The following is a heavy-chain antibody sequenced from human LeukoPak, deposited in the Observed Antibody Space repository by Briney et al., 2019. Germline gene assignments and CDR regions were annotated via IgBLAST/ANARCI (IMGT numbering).Heavy chain of an antibody. D-gene: IGHD2-15*01. CDR3: AKDMVATGSWFDP. CDR2: ISGDGRST. CDR1: GFTFAIYG. Sequence: GGSLRLSCAAAGFTFAIYGMHSVSHAPGKCLEWVSLISGDGRSTYYVDSVKGRFTISRDNSKNSLYLQMNSLRTEDTALYYCAKDMVATGSWFDPWGQGTLVTVSS. J-gene: IGHJ5*02. V-gene: IGHV3-43*02.